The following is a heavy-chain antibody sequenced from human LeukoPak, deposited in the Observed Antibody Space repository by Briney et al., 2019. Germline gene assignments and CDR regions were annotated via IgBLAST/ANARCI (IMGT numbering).Heavy chain of an antibody. CDR2: ISAYNGNT. Sequence: ASVKVSCKASGYTFTSYGISWVRQAPGQGLEWMGWISAYNGNTNYAQKLQGRVTMTTDTSASTAFMELSSLRSEDTAVYYCARQGGGPYSGSPFDYWGQGTLVTVSS. J-gene: IGHJ4*02. CDR1: GYTFTSYG. V-gene: IGHV1-18*01. D-gene: IGHD1-26*01. CDR3: ARQGGGPYSGSPFDY.